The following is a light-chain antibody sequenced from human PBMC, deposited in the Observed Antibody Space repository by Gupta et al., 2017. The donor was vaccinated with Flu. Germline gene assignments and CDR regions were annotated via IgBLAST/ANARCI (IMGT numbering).Light chain of an antibody. J-gene: IGKJ4*01. CDR2: DAF. Sequence: EVVLTQSPATLSLSPGERATLSCTASQSVSSYLAWYQQKPGQAPRLLIYDAFNRATGIPGRFSGSGSGTDFSLIISSLEPEDFAVYYCQLRSNWRVTFGGGTKVEI. CDR1: QSVSSY. CDR3: QLRSNWRVT. V-gene: IGKV3-11*01.